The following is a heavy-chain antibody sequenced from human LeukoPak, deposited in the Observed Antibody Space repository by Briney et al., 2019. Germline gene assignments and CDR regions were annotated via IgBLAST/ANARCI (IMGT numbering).Heavy chain of an antibody. V-gene: IGHV3-74*01. D-gene: IGHD1-26*01. J-gene: IGHJ4*02. CDR2: ITSDGSST. Sequence: TGGSLRLSCAASGFTFSSYWMHWVRQAPGKGLVWVSRITSDGSSTGHADSVKGRFSISRDNARNTLYLQMNSLRVEDTAVYYCSRGVGATDSWGQGTLVTVSS. CDR3: SRGVGATDS. CDR1: GFTFSSYW.